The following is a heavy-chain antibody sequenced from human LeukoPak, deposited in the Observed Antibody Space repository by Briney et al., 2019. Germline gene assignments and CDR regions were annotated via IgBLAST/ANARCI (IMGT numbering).Heavy chain of an antibody. J-gene: IGHJ4*02. D-gene: IGHD4/OR15-4a*01. Sequence: PSQTLSLTCTVCGGSISRGGYYWSGIRQHPGKGLEWIGYIYYSGSTYYNPSLKSRVTISVDTSKNQFSLKLSSVTAADKAVYYGTRSMVREYFDYWGQGTLVTVSS. V-gene: IGHV4-31*03. CDR3: TRSMVREYFDY. CDR2: IYYSGST. CDR1: GGSISRGGYY.